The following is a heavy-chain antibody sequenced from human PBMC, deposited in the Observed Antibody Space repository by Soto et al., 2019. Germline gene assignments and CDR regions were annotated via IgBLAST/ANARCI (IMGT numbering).Heavy chain of an antibody. CDR2: IYYSGST. V-gene: IGHV4-59*01. J-gene: IGHJ4*02. D-gene: IGHD3-22*01. CDR3: ASTRSGYYFDY. CDR1: GGSISRYD. Sequence: SETLALTCTVSGGSISRYDWSWIRQPPGKGLEWIGYIYYSGSTNYNPSLKSRVTISVDTSKNQFSLKLSSVTAADTAVYYCASTRSGYYFDYWGQGTLVTVSS.